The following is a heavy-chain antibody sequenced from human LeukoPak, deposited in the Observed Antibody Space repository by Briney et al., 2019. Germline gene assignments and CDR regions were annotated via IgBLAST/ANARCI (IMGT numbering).Heavy chain of an antibody. V-gene: IGHV4-34*01. CDR2: INHSGST. D-gene: IGHD6-19*01. J-gene: IGHJ4*02. CDR1: GGSFSGYY. Sequence: PSETLSLTCAVYGGSFSGYYWSRIRQPPGKGLEWIGEINHSGSTNYNPSLKGRVTISVDTSKNQFSLKLSSVTAADTAVYYCARERSAVKEFDYWGQGTLVTVSS. CDR3: ARERSAVKEFDY.